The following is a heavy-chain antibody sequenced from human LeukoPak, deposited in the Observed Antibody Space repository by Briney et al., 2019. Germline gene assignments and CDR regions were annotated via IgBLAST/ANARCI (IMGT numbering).Heavy chain of an antibody. D-gene: IGHD3-10*01. J-gene: IGHJ6*02. CDR2: ISSSSSYI. CDR3: ARRFGEFPYYYYYGMDV. Sequence: GGSLRLSCAASGFTFSSYSMNWVRQAPGKGLEWVSPISSSSSYIYYADSVKGRFTISRDNAKNSLYLQMNSLRAEDTAVYYCARRFGEFPYYYYYGMDVWGQGTTVTVSS. CDR1: GFTFSSYS. V-gene: IGHV3-21*01.